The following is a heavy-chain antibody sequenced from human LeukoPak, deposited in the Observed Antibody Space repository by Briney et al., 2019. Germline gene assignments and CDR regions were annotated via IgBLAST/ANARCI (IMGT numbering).Heavy chain of an antibody. J-gene: IGHJ3*02. CDR3: AKQSSSKGAFDI. CDR2: ISGSGGST. Sequence: PGGSLMLSCATSGFSFSGSTMHWVRQAPGKGLEWVSAISGSGGSTYYADSVKGRFTISRDNSKNTLYLQMNSLRAEDTAVYYCAKQSSSKGAFDIWGQGTMVTVSS. CDR1: GFSFSGST. V-gene: IGHV3-23*01. D-gene: IGHD3-3*02.